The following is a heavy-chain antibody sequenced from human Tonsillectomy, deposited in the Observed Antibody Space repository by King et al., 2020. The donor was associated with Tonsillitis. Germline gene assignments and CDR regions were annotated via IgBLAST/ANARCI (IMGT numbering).Heavy chain of an antibody. J-gene: IGHJ4*02. Sequence: VPLQESGPGLVKPSQTLSLTCTVSGGSISSGGYYWSWIRKHPGNGLEWIGYIYYSGSTYYNPSLKSRVTISVDTSKNQFSLKLSSVTAADTAVYYCAIWFGELLPKGYYFDYWGQGTLVTVSS. D-gene: IGHD3-10*01. V-gene: IGHV4-31*03. CDR3: AIWFGELLPKGYYFDY. CDR2: IYYSGST. CDR1: GGSISSGGYY.